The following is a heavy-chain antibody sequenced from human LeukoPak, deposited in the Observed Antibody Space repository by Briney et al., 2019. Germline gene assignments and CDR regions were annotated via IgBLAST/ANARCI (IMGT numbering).Heavy chain of an antibody. CDR1: GFTFSSYW. V-gene: IGHV3-74*01. J-gene: IGHJ4*02. CDR3: ARPNYYDSSGYPLSY. Sequence: PGGSLRLSCAASGFTFSSYWMHWVRQAPGKGLVWVSRINSDGSSTSYADSVKGRFTISRDNAKNTLYLQMNSLRAEDTAVYYCARPNYYDSSGYPLSYWGQGTLVTVSS. D-gene: IGHD3-22*01. CDR2: INSDGSST.